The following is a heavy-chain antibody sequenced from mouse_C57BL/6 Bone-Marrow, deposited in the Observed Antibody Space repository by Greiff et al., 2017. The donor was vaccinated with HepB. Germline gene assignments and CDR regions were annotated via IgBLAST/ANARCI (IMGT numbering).Heavy chain of an antibody. CDR1: GFNIKDDY. J-gene: IGHJ1*03. Sequence: EVQLQQSGAELVMPGASVKLSCTASGFNIKDDYMHWVKQRPEQGLEWIGWIDPENGDTEYASKFQGKATITADTSSNTAYLQLSSLTSEDTAVYYWNTHYLTTVDWDFDVWGKGTTVTVSS. CDR3: NTHYLTTVDWDFDV. CDR2: IDPENGDT. V-gene: IGHV14-4*01. D-gene: IGHD1-1*01.